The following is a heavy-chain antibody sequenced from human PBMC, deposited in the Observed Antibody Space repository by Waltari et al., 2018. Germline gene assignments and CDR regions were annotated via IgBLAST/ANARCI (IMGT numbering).Heavy chain of an antibody. D-gene: IGHD3-10*01. J-gene: IGHJ4*02. Sequence: QVQLQESGPRLVKPSQTLSLTCTVSGVSISSGTYYWSWIRQSAGRGLEWIGRIYSSGTTKYNPSLKSRFSISIDRSKNQFFVRLTSATAADSAIYYCVRDWGGDDSGSVWGRGAPVTVSS. CDR3: VRDWGGDDSGSV. CDR1: GVSISSGTYY. CDR2: IYSSGTT. V-gene: IGHV4-61*02.